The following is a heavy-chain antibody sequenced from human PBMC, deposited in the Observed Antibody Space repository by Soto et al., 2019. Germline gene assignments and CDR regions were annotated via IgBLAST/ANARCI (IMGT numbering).Heavy chain of an antibody. Sequence: QVQVVQSGAEEKKPGASVNISCKASGYTLTSYPMQWVRQAPGQRLEWMGWIITGNGNTKYSQKFQGRVTITRDTSATTAYMELSSLRSEDTAVYYCVRANYFDYWGQGTLVTVSS. CDR1: GYTLTSYP. V-gene: IGHV1-3*04. CDR3: VRANYFDY. J-gene: IGHJ4*02. CDR2: IITGNGNT.